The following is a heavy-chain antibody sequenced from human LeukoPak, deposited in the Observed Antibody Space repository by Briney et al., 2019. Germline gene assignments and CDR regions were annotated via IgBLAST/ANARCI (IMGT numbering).Heavy chain of an antibody. CDR3: ARDISSGYPTY. D-gene: IGHD5-12*01. Sequence: GGSLRLSCAASGFTFSSYGMNWVRQAPGKGLEWVSSITSSGSYIYYADSVKGRFTISRDNAKNSLYLQMNSPRAEDTAVYYCARDISSGYPTYWGQGTLVTVSS. J-gene: IGHJ4*02. V-gene: IGHV3-21*01. CDR2: ITSSGSYI. CDR1: GFTFSSYG.